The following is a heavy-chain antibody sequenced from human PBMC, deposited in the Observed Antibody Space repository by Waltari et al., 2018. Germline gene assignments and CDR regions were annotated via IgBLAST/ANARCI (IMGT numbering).Heavy chain of an antibody. Sequence: QVQLQESGPGLVKTSETLSLTCTVSGGSISTYYWTWIRQPAGKGLEWIGRINTGGNTNHNPSRKSRVTMSVDTSKNQFSLTLSSVTAADTAVYYCAREVGGSRWFDPWGQGTLVTVSS. D-gene: IGHD3-16*01. CDR3: AREVGGSRWFDP. CDR1: GGSISTYY. V-gene: IGHV4-4*07. CDR2: INTGGNT. J-gene: IGHJ5*02.